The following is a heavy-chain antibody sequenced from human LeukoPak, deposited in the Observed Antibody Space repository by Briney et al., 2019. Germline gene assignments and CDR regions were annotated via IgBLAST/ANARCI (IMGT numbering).Heavy chain of an antibody. V-gene: IGHV4-59*08. CDR3: ASGERGYSYGPLDY. Sequence: KPGGSLRLSCAASGFTFSSYAMSWIRQPPGKGLEWIGYIFYAGSTTYNPSLKSRVTLSIDTSKNQFPLKLNSVTAADTAVYYCASGERGYSYGPLDYWGQGTLVTVSS. J-gene: IGHJ4*02. D-gene: IGHD5-18*01. CDR2: IFYAGST. CDR1: GFTFSSYA.